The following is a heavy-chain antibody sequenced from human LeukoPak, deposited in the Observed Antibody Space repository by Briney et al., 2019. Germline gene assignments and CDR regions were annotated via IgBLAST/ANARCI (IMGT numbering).Heavy chain of an antibody. J-gene: IGHJ4*02. CDR3: AKLRPRIAVAGMSTIGY. V-gene: IGHV3-30*02. CDR1: GFTFSSYG. Sequence: PGGSLRLSCAASGFTFSSYGMHWVRQAPGKGLEWVAFIRYDGSNKYYADSVKGRFTISRDNSKNTLYLQMNSLRAEDTAVYYCAKLRPRIAVAGMSTIGYWGQGTLVTVSS. D-gene: IGHD6-19*01. CDR2: IRYDGSNK.